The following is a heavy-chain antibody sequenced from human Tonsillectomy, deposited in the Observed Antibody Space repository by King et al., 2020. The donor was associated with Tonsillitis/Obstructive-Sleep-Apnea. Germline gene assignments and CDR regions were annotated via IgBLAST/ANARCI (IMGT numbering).Heavy chain of an antibody. CDR3: AKVLAATDSGEHWLDL. J-gene: IGHJ5*02. V-gene: IGHV1-69*09. CDR2: IIPILDRA. Sequence: QLVQSGAEVKKPGSSVKVSCKASGGTFSSYPISWVRQAPGQGLEWMGRIIPILDRANYAQKFQGRVTITADKSKGTAYMELSGLRSEDTAVYYCAKVLAATDSGEHWLDLWGQGTLVTVSS. CDR1: GGTFSSYP. D-gene: IGHD2-15*01.